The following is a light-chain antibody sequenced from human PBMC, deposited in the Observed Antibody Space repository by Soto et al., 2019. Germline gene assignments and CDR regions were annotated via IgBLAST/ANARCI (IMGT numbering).Light chain of an antibody. Sequence: DIEMTQSPSSLSASVGDRVTISCRASQSISSYLNWYQQRPGKAPNLLIYDATTLHSGVPPRFSGSGYGTDFTLTSTSLKLEDFATYYCQQSDVSPRTFGQGTRVDIK. CDR3: QQSDVSPRT. J-gene: IGKJ5*01. V-gene: IGKV1-39*01. CDR2: DAT. CDR1: QSISSY.